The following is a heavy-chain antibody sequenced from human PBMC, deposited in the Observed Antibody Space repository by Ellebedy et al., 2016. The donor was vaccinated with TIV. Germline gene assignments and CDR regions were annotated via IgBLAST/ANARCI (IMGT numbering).Heavy chain of an antibody. CDR3: ARDPPWCYSCPDV. J-gene: IGHJ6*02. D-gene: IGHD2-8*01. CDR2: AYYRSTWIY. CDR1: GDSVSNNGVT. Sequence: LRLSCAISGDSVSNNGVTWNWIRQSPSRGLEWLGRAYYRSTWIYNYAVSVKGRITINPDTSNNQLPLHLNSVTPEDTAVYYCARDPPWCYSCPDVWGQGTTVTVSS. V-gene: IGHV6-1*01.